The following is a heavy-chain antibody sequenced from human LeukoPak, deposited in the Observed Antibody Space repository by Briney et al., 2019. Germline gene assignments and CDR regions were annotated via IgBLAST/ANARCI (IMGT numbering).Heavy chain of an antibody. CDR3: AAPADCSSTSCYRYYFDY. CDR1: GGSISSGGYY. V-gene: IGHV4-30-2*01. J-gene: IGHJ4*02. D-gene: IGHD2-2*01. CDR2: INHSGST. Sequence: PSQTLSLTCTVSGGSISSGGYYWSWIRQPPGKGLEWIGEINHSGSTNYNPSLKSRVTISVDTSKNQFSLKLSSVTAADTAVYYCAAPADCSSTSCYRYYFDYWGQGTLVTVSS.